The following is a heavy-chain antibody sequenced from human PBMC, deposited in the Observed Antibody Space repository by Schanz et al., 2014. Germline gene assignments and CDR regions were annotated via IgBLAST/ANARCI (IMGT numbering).Heavy chain of an antibody. CDR2: ISSSSGTI. CDR3: ARDLSSLIQGDV. D-gene: IGHD2-2*01. J-gene: IGHJ6*04. Sequence: EVQLVESGGDLVQPGGSQRLSCEASGFTFSNYGMNWVRQAPEKGLEWVSYISSSSGTIYYADSVKGRFTISRDNAKNLLYLQMNGLRAEDTAVYFCARDLSSLIQGDVWGKGTTVTVSS. V-gene: IGHV3-48*01. CDR1: GFTFSNYG.